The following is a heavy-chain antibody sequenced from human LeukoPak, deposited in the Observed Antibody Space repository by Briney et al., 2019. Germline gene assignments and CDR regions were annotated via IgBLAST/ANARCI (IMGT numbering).Heavy chain of an antibody. D-gene: IGHD1-14*01. Sequence: PSETLSLTCTVSGGSISSYYWSWIRQPPGKGLEWIGEINHSGSTNYNPSLKSRVTISVDTSKNQFSLKLSSVTAADTAVYYCARGRSNRRPYWYFDLWGRGTLVTVSS. CDR1: GGSISSYY. V-gene: IGHV4-34*01. J-gene: IGHJ2*01. CDR2: INHSGST. CDR3: ARGRSNRRPYWYFDL.